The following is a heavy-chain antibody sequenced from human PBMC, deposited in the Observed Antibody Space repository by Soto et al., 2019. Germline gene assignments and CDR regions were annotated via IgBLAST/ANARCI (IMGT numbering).Heavy chain of an antibody. V-gene: IGHV4-30-4*01. Sequence: PSETLSLTCTVSGGSISSGDYYWGWIRQPPGKGLEWIGYIYYSWTTYYNPSLKSRVTISVDTSKNQFSLKLSSVTAADTAVYYCARSRNSDYVSQDWGQGTLVTVSS. J-gene: IGHJ4*02. CDR1: GGSISSGDYY. D-gene: IGHD4-4*01. CDR3: ARSRNSDYVSQD. CDR2: IYYSWTT.